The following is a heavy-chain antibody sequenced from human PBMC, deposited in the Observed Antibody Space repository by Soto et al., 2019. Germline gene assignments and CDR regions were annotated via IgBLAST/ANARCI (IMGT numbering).Heavy chain of an antibody. D-gene: IGHD3-10*01. Sequence: QVQLEESGPGLVRPSETLSLTCSVSGGSISGYYWSWIRQSPGKGLEWIGYIYYRGNTNYNPSLKDRVTISLDTPKNQFSLRLSSVTAAEPAVYYCARGGSGRFYYYGLDVWGQGTTVTVSS. CDR2: IYYRGNT. CDR1: GGSISGYY. V-gene: IGHV4-59*01. J-gene: IGHJ6*02. CDR3: ARGGSGRFYYYGLDV.